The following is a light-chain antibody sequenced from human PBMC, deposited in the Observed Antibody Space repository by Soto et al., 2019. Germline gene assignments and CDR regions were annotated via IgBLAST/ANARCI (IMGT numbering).Light chain of an antibody. J-gene: IGLJ1*01. CDR3: SSYTSSITKV. V-gene: IGLV2-14*01. Sequence: QSVLTQPASVSGSPGQSIAISCTGTSSDVRSDNNISWYQQHPGKGPKLMIYEVIKRRSWVSNRFAGSKSGNTASLTISGLQAEDESDYYCSSYTSSITKVVGTGTKVTVL. CDR1: SSDVRSDNN. CDR2: EVI.